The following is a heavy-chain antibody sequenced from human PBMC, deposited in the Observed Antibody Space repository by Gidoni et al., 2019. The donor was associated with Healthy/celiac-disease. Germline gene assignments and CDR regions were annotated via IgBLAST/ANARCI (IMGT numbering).Heavy chain of an antibody. J-gene: IGHJ5*02. Sequence: QVQLVQSGAEVKKPGASVKVSCKASGYTVTSYGISWVRQAPGQGLEGMGWISAYNGNTNYAQKLQGRVTMTTDTSTSTAYMELRSLRSDDTAVYYCARTEMELRRNFNYVAGWFDPWGQGTLVTVSS. CDR2: ISAYNGNT. D-gene: IGHD1-7*01. V-gene: IGHV1-18*01. CDR3: ARTEMELRRNFNYVAGWFDP. CDR1: GYTVTSYG.